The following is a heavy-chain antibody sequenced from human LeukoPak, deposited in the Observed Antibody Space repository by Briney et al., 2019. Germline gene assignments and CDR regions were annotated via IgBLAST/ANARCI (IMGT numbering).Heavy chain of an antibody. CDR1: GYTFTSYG. CDR3: ATTRRYYYDSSGYYSIDY. CDR2: ISAYSGNT. Sequence: ASVKVSCKASGYTFTSYGISWVRQAPGQGLEWMGWISAYSGNTNYAQKLQGRVTMTTDTSTSTAYMELRSLRSDDTAVYYCATTRRYYYDSSGYYSIDYWGQGTLVTVSS. D-gene: IGHD3-22*01. V-gene: IGHV1-18*01. J-gene: IGHJ4*02.